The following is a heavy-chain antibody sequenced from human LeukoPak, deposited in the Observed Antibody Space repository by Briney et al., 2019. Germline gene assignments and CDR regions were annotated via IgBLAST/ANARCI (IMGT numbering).Heavy chain of an antibody. J-gene: IGHJ5*02. CDR2: ISYDGSNK. D-gene: IGHD6-19*01. V-gene: IGHV3-30*04. CDR1: GFTFSSYA. CDR3: ARDESSGWSHWFDP. Sequence: GGSLRLSYAASGFTFSSYAMHWVRQAPGKGLEWVAVISYDGSNKYYADSVKGRFTISRDNSKNTLYLQMNSLRAEDTAVYYCARDESSGWSHWFDPWGQGTLVTVSS.